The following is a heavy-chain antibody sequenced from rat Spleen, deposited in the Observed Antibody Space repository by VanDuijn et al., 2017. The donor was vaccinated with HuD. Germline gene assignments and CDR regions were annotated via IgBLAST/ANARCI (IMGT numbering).Heavy chain of an antibody. CDR2: ISSGGST. V-gene: IGHV2S8*01. CDR1: GFSLSNYG. Sequence: QVQLKESGPGLVKPSLTLSLTCTVSGFSLSNYGVFWVRQPPGKGLEWIAAISSGGSTYYNSPLKSRLSISRDTSKSQVFLKMNSLQTEDTAIYFCIRERYGNPASYYFDYWGQGVMVTVSS. J-gene: IGHJ2*01. CDR3: IRERYGNPASYYFDY. D-gene: IGHD1-7*01.